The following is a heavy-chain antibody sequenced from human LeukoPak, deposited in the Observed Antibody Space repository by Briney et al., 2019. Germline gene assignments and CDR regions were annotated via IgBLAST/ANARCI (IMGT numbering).Heavy chain of an antibody. D-gene: IGHD6-6*01. J-gene: IGHJ5*02. CDR3: ARGYRSSSHWESDWFDP. V-gene: IGHV4-38-2*02. CDR1: GYSISSGYY. Sequence: SETLSLTCTVSGYSISSGYYWGWIRQPPGKGLEWSGSIYHSGSTYYNPSLKSRVTISVDTSKNQFSLKLSCVNAADTAVYYCARGYRSSSHWESDWFDPWGQGTLVTVSS. CDR2: IYHSGST.